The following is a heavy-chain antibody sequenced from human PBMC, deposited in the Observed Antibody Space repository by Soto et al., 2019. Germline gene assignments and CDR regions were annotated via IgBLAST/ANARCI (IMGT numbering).Heavy chain of an antibody. J-gene: IGHJ6*03. D-gene: IGHD5-12*01. CDR1: GFTFSSYS. V-gene: IGHV3-21*01. Sequence: GGSLRLSCAASGFTFSSYSMNWVRQAPGKGLEWVSSISSSSSYIYYADSVKGRFTISRDNAKNSLYLQMNSLRAEDTAVYYCARAVDIVATIGHYYYYYMDVWGKGTTVTVSS. CDR2: ISSSSSYI. CDR3: ARAVDIVATIGHYYYYYMDV.